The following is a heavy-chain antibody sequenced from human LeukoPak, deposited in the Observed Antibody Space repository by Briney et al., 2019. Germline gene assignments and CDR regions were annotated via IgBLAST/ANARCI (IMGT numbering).Heavy chain of an antibody. Sequence: GESLKISCKGSGYTFSTYWIAWVRQMPGKGLEWMGIIYPGDSDTRYSPSFQGQVTISADKSISTAYLQWSSLKASDTAMYYCARGDCSSTSCYDYYYYGMDVWGQGTTVTVSS. CDR2: IYPGDSDT. CDR3: ARGDCSSTSCYDYYYYGMDV. CDR1: GYTFSTYW. D-gene: IGHD2-2*01. V-gene: IGHV5-51*01. J-gene: IGHJ6*02.